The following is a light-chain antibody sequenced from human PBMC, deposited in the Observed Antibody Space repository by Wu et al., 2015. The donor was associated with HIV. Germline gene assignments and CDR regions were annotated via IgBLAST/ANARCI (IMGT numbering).Light chain of an antibody. CDR1: QSVTSTY. V-gene: IGKV3-20*01. CDR3: QQYVTWPRT. CDR2: AAS. Sequence: EIVLTQSPGTLSLSPGERATLSCRASQSVTSTYLAWHQQKPGQAPRLLIYAASSRATGIPDRFSGSGSGTDFTLTISGVEPEDSAVYYCQQYVTWPRTFGQGTKVEIK. J-gene: IGKJ1*01.